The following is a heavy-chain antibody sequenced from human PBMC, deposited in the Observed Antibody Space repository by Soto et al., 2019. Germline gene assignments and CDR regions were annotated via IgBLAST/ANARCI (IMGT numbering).Heavy chain of an antibody. CDR1: GFTFSSYA. CDR2: ISGSGGST. J-gene: IGHJ4*01. Sequence: PGGSLRLSCAASGFTFSSYAMSWVRQAPGKGLEWVSAISGSGGSTYYADSVKGRFTISRDNSKNTLYLQMNSLRAEDTAVYYCAKDLIFGVVKITDDFVYWGQGNLVTVSS. V-gene: IGHV3-23*01. CDR3: AKDLIFGVVKITDDFVY. D-gene: IGHD3-3*01.